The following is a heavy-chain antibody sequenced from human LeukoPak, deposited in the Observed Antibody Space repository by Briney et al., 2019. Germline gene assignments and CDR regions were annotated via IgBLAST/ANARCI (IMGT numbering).Heavy chain of an antibody. CDR3: ARDSERGYYYGMDV. Sequence: SETLSLTCTVSGGSISTYYWSWIRQPPGKGLEWIGYIYYSRSTNYNPPLKSRVTMSVDTSKNQFSLRLSSVTAADTAAYYCARDSERGYYYGMDVWGKGTAVTVSS. J-gene: IGHJ6*04. CDR1: GGSISTYY. V-gene: IGHV4-59*01. D-gene: IGHD3-16*01. CDR2: IYYSRST.